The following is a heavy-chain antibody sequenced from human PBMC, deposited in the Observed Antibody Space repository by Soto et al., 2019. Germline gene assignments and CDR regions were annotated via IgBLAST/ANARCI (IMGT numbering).Heavy chain of an antibody. CDR3: AREETAGTLGYCLDV. J-gene: IGHJ6*02. V-gene: IGHV3-21*01. CDR2: IGRRSDI. Sequence: GGSLRLSCEAAGFSFSTYSMHWVRQAPWKGLEWLSSIGRRSDIYYADSVKGRFTISRDNAKNSVSLQMNSLRDEDTAVYYCAREETAGTLGYCLDVRGEGPTVT. D-gene: IGHD2-21*02. CDR1: GFSFSTYS.